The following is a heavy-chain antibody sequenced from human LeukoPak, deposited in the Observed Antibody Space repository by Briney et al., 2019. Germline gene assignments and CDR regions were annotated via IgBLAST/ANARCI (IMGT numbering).Heavy chain of an antibody. Sequence: SETLSLTCTVSGGSISSSPYYWDWIRQPPGKGLEWIGSFSYSGSTYYTPSLKSRVTISVDTSKNQFSLRLSSVTAADTAMFYCARRTFPLYFDYWGQGTLVTVSS. V-gene: IGHV4-39*01. D-gene: IGHD2/OR15-2a*01. CDR2: FSYSGST. J-gene: IGHJ4*02. CDR3: ARRTFPLYFDY. CDR1: GGSISSSPYY.